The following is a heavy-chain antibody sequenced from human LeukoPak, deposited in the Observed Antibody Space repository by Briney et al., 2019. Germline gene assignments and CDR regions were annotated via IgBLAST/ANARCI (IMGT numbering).Heavy chain of an antibody. CDR2: INHSGST. CDR3: ARGRGWLGPFHFDY. Sequence: SETLSLTCAVYGGSFSGYYWSWIRQPPGKGLEWIGEINHSGSTNYNPSLKSRVTISVDTSKNQFSLKLSSVTAADTAVYYCARGRGWLGPFHFDYWGQGTLVTVSS. V-gene: IGHV4-34*01. D-gene: IGHD5-12*01. J-gene: IGHJ4*02. CDR1: GGSFSGYY.